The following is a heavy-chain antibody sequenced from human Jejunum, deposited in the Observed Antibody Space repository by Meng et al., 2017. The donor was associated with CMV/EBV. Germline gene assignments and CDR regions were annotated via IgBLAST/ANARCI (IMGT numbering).Heavy chain of an antibody. J-gene: IGHJ6*02. D-gene: IGHD2-21*01. CDR3: ARQKCGGDCDMDV. CDR1: KFTFYSSW. CDR2: IKQDGSER. V-gene: IGHV3-7*01. Sequence: SKFTFYSSWVDWVRQVPEKGLEWVANIKQDGSERYYVESVKGRFTISRNNARNSLFLQMDGLRAEDTAVYYCARQKCGGDCDMDVWGQGTTVTVSS.